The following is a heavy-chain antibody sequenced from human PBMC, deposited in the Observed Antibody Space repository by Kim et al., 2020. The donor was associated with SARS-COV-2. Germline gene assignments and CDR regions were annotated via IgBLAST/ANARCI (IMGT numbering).Heavy chain of an antibody. Sequence: KGRFTISRDDSKNTLYLQMNSLKTEDTAVYYCTTDGRDYDFWSGYYHFDYWGQGTLVTVSS. J-gene: IGHJ4*02. CDR3: TTDGRDYDFWSGYYHFDY. V-gene: IGHV3-15*01. D-gene: IGHD3-3*01.